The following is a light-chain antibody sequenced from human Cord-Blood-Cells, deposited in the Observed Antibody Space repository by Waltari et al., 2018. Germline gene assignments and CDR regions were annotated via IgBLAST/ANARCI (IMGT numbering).Light chain of an antibody. CDR2: GAS. CDR1: QSVRSSY. CDR3: QQYCSSLPYS. V-gene: IGKV3-20*01. Sequence: IVLTQSPGTLSFSPGASATLSCRASQSVRSSYLAWYPHKPGPAPRPLVYGASSRATGSPDRFSGSGSGTDFTLTISRLEPEEFAVYYCQQYCSSLPYSFGQGTKLEIK. J-gene: IGKJ2*03.